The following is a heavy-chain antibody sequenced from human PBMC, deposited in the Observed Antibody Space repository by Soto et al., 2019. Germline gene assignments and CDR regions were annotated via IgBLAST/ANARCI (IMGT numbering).Heavy chain of an antibody. CDR2: ITTDKGKT. J-gene: IGHJ4*02. CDR1: GYTFTSYG. CDR3: ATRSPAFDY. V-gene: IGHV1-18*01. Sequence: GASVKVSCKTSGYTFTSYGITWVRQAPGQGLEWMGWITTDKGKTTYAQKFQGRVTMTTDTSTSTAYMELRSLRSDDTALYYYATRSPAFDYWGQGTLVTVSS.